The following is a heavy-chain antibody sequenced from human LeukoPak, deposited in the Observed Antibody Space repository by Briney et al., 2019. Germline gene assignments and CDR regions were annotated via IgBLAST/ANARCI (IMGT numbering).Heavy chain of an antibody. V-gene: IGHV3-30*01. Sequence: GGSLRLSCAASGFTFSTYPMHWVRQAPGKGLEWVAVISYDGSNKNYADSVKGRFAISRDNSKNTLYLQMNSLREEDTAVYYCARDAISRGSGSYCDHWGQGTLVTVSS. CDR3: ARDAISRGSGSYCDH. D-gene: IGHD3-10*01. CDR2: ISYDGSNK. CDR1: GFTFSTYP. J-gene: IGHJ4*02.